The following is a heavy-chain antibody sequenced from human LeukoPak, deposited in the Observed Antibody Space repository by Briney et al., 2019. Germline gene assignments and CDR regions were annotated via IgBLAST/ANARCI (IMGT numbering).Heavy chain of an antibody. CDR2: TYYRSKWYT. CDR3: VRESLNFDC. J-gene: IGHJ4*02. V-gene: IGHV6-1*01. Sequence: SQTLSLTCAISGDSVSSNRAAWNWIRQSPSRGLEWLGRTYYRSKWYTDSAVSVKSRITISADTSKNQFSLQLNSVTPEGTAVYYCVRESLNFDCWGQGTLVTVSS. CDR1: GDSVSSNRAA.